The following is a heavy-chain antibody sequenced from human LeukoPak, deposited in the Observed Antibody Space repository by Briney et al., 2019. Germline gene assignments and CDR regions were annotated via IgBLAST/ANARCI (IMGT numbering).Heavy chain of an antibody. CDR1: GGSISSGGYY. CDR2: IYYSGST. CDR3: ARDLGHLYYFDY. J-gene: IGHJ4*02. V-gene: IGHV4-31*03. Sequence: SQTLSLTCTVSGGSISSGGYYWSWTRQHPGKGLEWIGYIYYSGSTYYNPSLKSRVTISVDTSKNQFSLKLSSVTAADTAVYYCARDLGHLYYFDYWGQGTLVTVSS.